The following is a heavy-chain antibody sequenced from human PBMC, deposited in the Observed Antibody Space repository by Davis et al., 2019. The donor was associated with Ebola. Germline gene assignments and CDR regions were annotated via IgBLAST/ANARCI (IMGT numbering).Heavy chain of an antibody. J-gene: IGHJ6*02. D-gene: IGHD6-19*01. CDR3: AREGSGWFDYDYYYGMDV. CDR1: GFTVSSNY. CDR2: IYSAGST. V-gene: IGHV3-66*01. Sequence: GGSLRLSCAASGFTVSSNYMSWVRQAPGKGLEWVSVIYSAGSTYYADSVKGRFTISRDNSKKTLYLQMNSLRVEDTAVYYCAREGSGWFDYDYYYGMDVWGQGTTVTVSS.